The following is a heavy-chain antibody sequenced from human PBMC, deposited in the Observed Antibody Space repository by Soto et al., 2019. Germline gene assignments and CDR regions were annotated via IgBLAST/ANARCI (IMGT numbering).Heavy chain of an antibody. D-gene: IGHD5-12*01. CDR2: IYYSGGT. CDR1: GGSISSADYY. Sequence: PSETLSLTCTVSGGSISSADYYWSWIRQPPGKGLEWVGYIYYSGGTYYNPSLKSRLSISVDTSKNQFSLQLSSVTAADTAVYFCARAHFWLRPYYYFDYWGQGTLVTVSS. V-gene: IGHV4-30-4*01. J-gene: IGHJ4*02. CDR3: ARAHFWLRPYYYFDY.